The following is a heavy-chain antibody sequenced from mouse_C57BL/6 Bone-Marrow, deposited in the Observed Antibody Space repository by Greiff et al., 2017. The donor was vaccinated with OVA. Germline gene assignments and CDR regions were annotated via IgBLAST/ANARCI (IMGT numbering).Heavy chain of an antibody. V-gene: IGHV1-81*01. J-gene: IGHJ1*03. CDR2: IYPRSGNT. CDR3: ARGEWDYDWYFDV. D-gene: IGHD2-4*01. CDR1: GYTFTSYG. Sequence: VQLQQSGAELARPGASVKLSCTASGYTFTSYGISWVPQSTGKSLEWIGEIYPRSGNTYYNEKFKGKATLTTDKSSSTAYMELRSLTSEDSAVYFCARGEWDYDWYFDVWGTGTTVTVSS.